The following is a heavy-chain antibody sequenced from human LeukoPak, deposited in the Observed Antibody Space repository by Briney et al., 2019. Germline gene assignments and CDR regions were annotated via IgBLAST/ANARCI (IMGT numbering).Heavy chain of an antibody. D-gene: IGHD6-13*01. CDR1: GFTFSTYS. Sequence: GGSLRLSCAASGFTFSTYSMNWVRQAPGKGLEWVSSISSSSSYIYYADSVKGRFTISRDNAKNSLYLQMNSLRAEDTALYYRAKDTDEYSSSWYGMDVWGQGTTVTVSS. V-gene: IGHV3-21*04. CDR3: AKDTDEYSSSWYGMDV. J-gene: IGHJ6*02. CDR2: ISSSSSYI.